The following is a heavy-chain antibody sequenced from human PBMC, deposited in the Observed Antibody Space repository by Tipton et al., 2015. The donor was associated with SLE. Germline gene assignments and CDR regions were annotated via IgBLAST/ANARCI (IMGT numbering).Heavy chain of an antibody. CDR1: GGSISSHY. J-gene: IGHJ4*02. CDR3: ARGSSGYVDY. V-gene: IGHV4-59*11. D-gene: IGHD3-22*01. CDR2: IYYSGST. Sequence: TLSLTCTVSGGSISSHYWSWIRQPPGKGLEWIGYIYYSGSTNYNPSLKSRVTMSVDTSKNQFSLKVSSVTAADTAVYYCARGSSGYVDYWGQGTLVTVSS.